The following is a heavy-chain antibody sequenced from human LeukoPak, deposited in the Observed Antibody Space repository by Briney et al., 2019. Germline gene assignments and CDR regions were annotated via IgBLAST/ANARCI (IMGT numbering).Heavy chain of an antibody. V-gene: IGHV3-30*18. D-gene: IGHD3-22*01. Sequence: GGSLRPSCAASGFTFSSYGMHWVRQAPGKGLEWVAVISYDGSNKYYADSVKGRFTISRDNSKNALYLQMNSLRAEDTAVYYCAKDQDYYDSSGYFAYWGQGTLVTVSS. J-gene: IGHJ4*02. CDR3: AKDQDYYDSSGYFAY. CDR1: GFTFSSYG. CDR2: ISYDGSNK.